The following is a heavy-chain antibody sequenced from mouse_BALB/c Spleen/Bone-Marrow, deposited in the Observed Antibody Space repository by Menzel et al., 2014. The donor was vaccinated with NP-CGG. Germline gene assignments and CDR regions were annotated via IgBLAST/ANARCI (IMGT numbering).Heavy chain of an antibody. J-gene: IGHJ1*01. Sequence: GAELVKPGASVKLSCKASGYSFXRYYMYWVKQRPGQGLEWIGEINPSNGGTNFDEKFKSKATLTVDKSSSTAYMQFSSLTSEDSAVYYCTRSNYGYWYFDVWGAGTTVTVSS. V-gene: IGHV1S81*02. D-gene: IGHD1-1*01. CDR3: TRSNYGYWYFDV. CDR1: GYSFXRYY. CDR2: INPSNGGT.